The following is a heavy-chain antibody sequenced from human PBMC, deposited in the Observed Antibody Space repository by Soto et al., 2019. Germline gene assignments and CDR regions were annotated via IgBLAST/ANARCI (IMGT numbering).Heavy chain of an antibody. CDR1: GGSISSYY. CDR3: ARHGADYGGNPTTTDLDY. D-gene: IGHD4-17*01. CDR2: IYYSGST. V-gene: IGHV4-59*08. Sequence: SETLSLTCTVSGGSISSYYWSWIRQPPGKGLEWIGYIYYSGSTNYNPSLKSRVTISVDTSKNQFSLKLSSVTAADTAVYYCARHGADYGGNPTTTDLDYWGQGTLVTVSP. J-gene: IGHJ4*02.